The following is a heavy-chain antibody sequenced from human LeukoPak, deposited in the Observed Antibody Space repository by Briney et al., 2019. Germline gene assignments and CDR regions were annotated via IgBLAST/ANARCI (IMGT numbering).Heavy chain of an antibody. J-gene: IGHJ6*02. D-gene: IGHD4-11*01. CDR1: GFTLSSYA. V-gene: IGHV3-30-3*01. Sequence: GRSLRLSCAASGFTLSSYAMHSVCQAPGKGLEWVAVISYDGSNKYYADSVKGRFTISRDSSKNTLYLQMNSLRAEDTAVYSCARDKEVTYYYYSGMDVWGQGTTVTVSS. CDR2: ISYDGSNK. CDR3: ARDKEVTYYYYSGMDV.